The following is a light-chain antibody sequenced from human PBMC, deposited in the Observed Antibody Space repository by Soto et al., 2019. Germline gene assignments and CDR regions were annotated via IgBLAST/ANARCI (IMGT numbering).Light chain of an antibody. CDR1: SSNIGAVYD. J-gene: IGLJ2*01. CDR2: AST. V-gene: IGLV1-40*01. CDR3: QSYDSSLSALV. Sequence: QPVLTQPPSVSGAPGQRVTISCTGSSSNIGAVYDVHWYQHLPGTAPKLLIYASTSRPSGVPDRFSGSKSGTSASLAITGLQAEDEGDYYCQSYDSSLSALVFGGGTQLTVL.